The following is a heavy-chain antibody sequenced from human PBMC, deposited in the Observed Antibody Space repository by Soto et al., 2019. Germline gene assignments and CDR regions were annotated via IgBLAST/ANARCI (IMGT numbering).Heavy chain of an antibody. CDR2: IIAFSDIV. J-gene: IGHJ6*02. D-gene: IGHD6-13*01. V-gene: IGHV1-69*12. CDR3: ARSLYSSSWYHSGNSYDYYGMDV. Sequence: QVQLVQSGAEVKKPGSSVKVSCKASGGTFGIYAITWVRQAPGQGLEWMGGIIAFSDIVNYTQKLQGRVTITAYESTNTAYMALSSLRSEDTAVYYCARSLYSSSWYHSGNSYDYYGMDVWGQGTTVTVSS. CDR1: GGTFGIYA.